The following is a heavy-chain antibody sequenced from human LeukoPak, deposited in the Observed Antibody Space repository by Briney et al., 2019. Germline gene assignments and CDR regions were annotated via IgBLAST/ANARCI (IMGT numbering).Heavy chain of an antibody. CDR2: IYYTGST. CDR1: GGSISTGDYY. J-gene: IGHJ4*02. V-gene: IGHV4-30-4*08. Sequence: PSETLSLTXTVSGGSISTGDYYWSWIRQPPGNGLEWIGYIYYTGSTYYNPSLKSRVTISVDTSKNQFSLKLSSVTAADTAVYYCARGDFAYYFDYWGQGTLVTVSS. CDR3: ARGDFAYYFDY.